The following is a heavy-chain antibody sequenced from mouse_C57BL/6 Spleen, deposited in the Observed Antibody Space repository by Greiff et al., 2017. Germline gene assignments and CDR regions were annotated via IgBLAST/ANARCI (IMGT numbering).Heavy chain of an antibody. V-gene: IGHV1-26*01. J-gene: IGHJ2*01. D-gene: IGHD2-5*01. Sequence: VQLQQSGPELVKPGASVKISCKASGYTFTDYYMNWVKQSHGKSLEWIGDINSNNGGTCYNQTFKGKVTLSVDKSPSTTYMELRNLTSEDSAVDYCGARDYSNYDYWGTGTTLTVSS. CDR3: GARDYSNYDY. CDR1: GYTFTDYY. CDR2: INSNNGGT.